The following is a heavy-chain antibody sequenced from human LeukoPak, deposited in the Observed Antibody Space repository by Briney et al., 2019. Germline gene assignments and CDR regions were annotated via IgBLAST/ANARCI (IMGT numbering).Heavy chain of an antibody. Sequence: SETLSLTCTVSGGSISSSSYYWGWIRQPPGKGLEWIGSIYYSGSTYYNPSLKSRVTMSVDTSKNEFSLKMSSVTAADTAVYYCTRDSGTTGGVKFDPWGQGTLVAVSS. D-gene: IGHD3-16*01. J-gene: IGHJ5*02. CDR2: IYYSGST. CDR3: TRDSGTTGGVKFDP. CDR1: GGSISSSSYY. V-gene: IGHV4-39*07.